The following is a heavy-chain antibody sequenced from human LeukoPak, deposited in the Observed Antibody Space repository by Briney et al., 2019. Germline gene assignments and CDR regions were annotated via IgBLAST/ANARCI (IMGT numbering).Heavy chain of an antibody. D-gene: IGHD5-18*01. CDR2: IYPGDSDT. CDR1: GYKFATYW. J-gene: IGHJ4*02. CDR3: ARLKDNYGQGYFDY. V-gene: IGHV5-51*01. Sequence: GESLKISCKDSGYKFATYWVAWVRQLPGKGLEWMGVIYPGDSDTRYSPAFQGQVTISADRSISTTYLQWSSLKASNTAMYYCARLKDNYGQGYFDYWGQGALVTVSP.